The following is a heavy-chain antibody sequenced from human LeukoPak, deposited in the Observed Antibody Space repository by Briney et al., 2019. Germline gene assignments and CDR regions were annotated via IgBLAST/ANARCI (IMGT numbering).Heavy chain of an antibody. D-gene: IGHD3-10*01. V-gene: IGHV1-69*01. CDR3: ARAPFGESYSSGEDY. J-gene: IGHJ4*02. CDR2: IIPIFGTA. Sequence: GASVKVSCKASGGTFSSYAISWVRQAPGQGLEWMGGIIPIFGTANYAQKFQGRVTITADESTSTAYMELSSLRSEDTAVYYCARAPFGESYSSGEDYWGQGTLVTVSS. CDR1: GGTFSSYA.